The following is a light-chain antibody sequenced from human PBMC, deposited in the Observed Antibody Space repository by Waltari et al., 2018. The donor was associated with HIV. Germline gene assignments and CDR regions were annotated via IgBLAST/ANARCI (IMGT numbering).Light chain of an antibody. V-gene: IGLV1-51*02. CDR1: TPTIGANF. Sequence: QSVLTQPPSVSAAPGQKVSISCSGRTPTIGANFLSWFQQFPGTAPKLLIYEDDKRPSGIPDRFTGFKSGTSATLVITGLQTGDEAVYYCGTWDTSLSAVVFGGGTNLTVL. CDR2: EDD. J-gene: IGLJ3*02. CDR3: GTWDTSLSAVV.